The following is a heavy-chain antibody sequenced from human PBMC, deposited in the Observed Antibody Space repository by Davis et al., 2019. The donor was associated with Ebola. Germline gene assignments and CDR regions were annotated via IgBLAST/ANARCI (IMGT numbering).Heavy chain of an antibody. D-gene: IGHD1-14*01. V-gene: IGHV4-34*01. CDR1: GGSISGYY. Sequence: SETLSLTCTVSGGSISGYYWSWIRQPPGRGLEWIGEINHSGSTNYNPTLKSRVTISVDTSKNQFSLKVTSVTAADTAVYYCARGLGMGWFDSWGRGTPVTVSS. CDR3: ARGLGMGWFDS. J-gene: IGHJ5*01. CDR2: INHSGST.